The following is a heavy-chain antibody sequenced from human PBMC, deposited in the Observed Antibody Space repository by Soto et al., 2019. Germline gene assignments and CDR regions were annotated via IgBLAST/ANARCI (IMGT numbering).Heavy chain of an antibody. CDR1: GYTFTSYG. CDR2: ISVYNGDT. Sequence: QVQLVQSGAEVKKPGASVKVSCKTSGYTFTSYGITWMRQAPGQGLEWMGWISVYNGDTNYAQKFQGRVTMTKDTSSNTAYMELRSLRSDDTAVYYCARSRTYNGFDPWGQGTLVTVSS. V-gene: IGHV1-18*01. CDR3: ARSRTYNGFDP. J-gene: IGHJ5*02.